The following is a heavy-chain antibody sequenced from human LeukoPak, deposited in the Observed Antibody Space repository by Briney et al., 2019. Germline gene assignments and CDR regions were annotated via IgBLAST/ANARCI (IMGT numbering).Heavy chain of an antibody. CDR1: GFTFSSYG. J-gene: IGHJ4*02. CDR2: ISSSSSTI. CDR3: ARSPPASG. D-gene: IGHD2-2*01. V-gene: IGHV3-48*01. Sequence: PGGSLRLSCAASGFTFSSYGMHWVRQAPGKGLEWVSYISSSSSTIYYADSVKGRFTISRDNAKNSLYLQMNSLRAEDTAVYYCARSPPASGWGQGTLVTVSS.